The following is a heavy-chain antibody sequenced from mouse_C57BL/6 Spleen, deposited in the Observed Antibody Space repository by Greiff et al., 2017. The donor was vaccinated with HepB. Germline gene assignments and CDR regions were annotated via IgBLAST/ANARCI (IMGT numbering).Heavy chain of an antibody. J-gene: IGHJ3*01. CDR2: LDPANGNT. V-gene: IGHV14-3*01. Sequence: EVQLQQSVAELVRPGASVKLSCTASGFNIKNTYMHWVKQRPEQGLEWIGRLDPANGNTKYAPKFQGKATITADTSSNTAYLQLSSLTSEDTAIYYCASSDYGSSSGFANWGQGTLVTVSA. CDR3: ASSDYGSSSGFAN. CDR1: GFNIKNTY. D-gene: IGHD1-1*01.